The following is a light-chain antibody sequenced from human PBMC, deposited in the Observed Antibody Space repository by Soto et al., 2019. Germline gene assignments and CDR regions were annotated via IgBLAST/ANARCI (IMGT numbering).Light chain of an antibody. CDR2: RNN. CDR3: AAWDDSLSGRVV. CDR1: SSNIGSNY. V-gene: IGLV1-47*01. J-gene: IGLJ2*01. Sequence: QSVLTQPPSASETPGQRVTISCSGTSSNIGSNYVCWYQQLPGTAPKLVIYRNNQRPSGVPDRFSGSKSGTSASLAISGLRSEDEAGYYCAAWDDSLSGRVVFGGGTKLTVL.